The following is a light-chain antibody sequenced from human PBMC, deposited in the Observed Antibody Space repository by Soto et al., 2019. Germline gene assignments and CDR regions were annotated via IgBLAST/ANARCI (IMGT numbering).Light chain of an antibody. CDR1: QSISSW. V-gene: IGKV1-5*01. Sequence: DIQMTQSPSTLSASVGDRVTITCRASQSISSWFAWYQQKPGKAPKFLIYGASTLEGGVPSRFSGSGSGTEFTLTISSLQPDDFAIYYCQHYADYPWTFGQGTKVEIK. J-gene: IGKJ1*01. CDR3: QHYADYPWT. CDR2: GAS.